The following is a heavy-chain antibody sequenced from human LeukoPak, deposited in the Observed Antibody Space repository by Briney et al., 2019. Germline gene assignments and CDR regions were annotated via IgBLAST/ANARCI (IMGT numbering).Heavy chain of an antibody. CDR1: GFTVSSNY. Sequence: PGGSLRLSCAASGFTVSSNYMNWVRQAPGKGLEWVSVIYSGGSTYYADSVKGRFTISRDNSKNTLYLQMSSLRAEDTAVYYCCSWSGTANDYWGQGTLVTVSS. CDR2: IYSGGST. V-gene: IGHV3-53*05. J-gene: IGHJ4*02. D-gene: IGHD6-13*01. CDR3: CSWSGTANDY.